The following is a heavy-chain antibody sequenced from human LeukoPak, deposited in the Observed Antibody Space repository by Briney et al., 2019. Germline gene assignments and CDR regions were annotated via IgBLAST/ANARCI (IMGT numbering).Heavy chain of an antibody. J-gene: IGHJ4*02. CDR3: ARGMSSGYYNDGSFDY. V-gene: IGHV1-69*05. CDR2: IIPIFGTA. Sequence: GASVKVSCKASGGTFSSYAISWVRQAPGQGLEWMGGIIPIFGTANYAQKFQGRVTITTDESTSTAYMELSSLRSEDTAVYYCARGMSSGYYNDGSFDYWGQGTLVTVSS. D-gene: IGHD3-22*01. CDR1: GGTFSSYA.